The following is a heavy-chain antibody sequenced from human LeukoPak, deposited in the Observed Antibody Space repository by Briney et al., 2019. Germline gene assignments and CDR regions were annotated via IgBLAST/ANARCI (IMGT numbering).Heavy chain of an antibody. Sequence: GGSLRLSCAASGFTFSSYAMSWVRQAPGKGLEWVSAISGSGGSTYYADSVKGRFTISRDNSKNTLYLQMNSLRTEDTAVYYCARAEYSYGLGYFDYWGQGTLVTVSS. V-gene: IGHV3-23*01. J-gene: IGHJ4*02. CDR1: GFTFSSYA. D-gene: IGHD5-18*01. CDR3: ARAEYSYGLGYFDY. CDR2: ISGSGGST.